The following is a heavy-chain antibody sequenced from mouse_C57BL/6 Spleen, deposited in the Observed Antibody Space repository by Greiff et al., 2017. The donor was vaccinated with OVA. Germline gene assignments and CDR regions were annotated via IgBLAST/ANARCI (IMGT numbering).Heavy chain of an antibody. D-gene: IGHD2-4*01. V-gene: IGHV5-6*01. Sequence: EVPRVESGGDLVKPGGSLTLSCAASGFTFSSYGMSWVRQTPDKRLEWVATISSGGSYTSYPDSVKGRFTISRDNAKNTLYLQMGSLKSEDTAMYYCARLGYDYDYWGQGTTLTVSS. CDR1: GFTFSSYG. CDR2: ISSGGSYT. CDR3: ARLGYDYDY. J-gene: IGHJ2*01.